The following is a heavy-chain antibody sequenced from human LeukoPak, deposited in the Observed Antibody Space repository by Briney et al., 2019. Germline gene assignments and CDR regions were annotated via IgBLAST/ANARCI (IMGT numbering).Heavy chain of an antibody. CDR3: ARRGTSWYDWFDP. CDR2: IYINGTT. CDR1: GGSISGYY. Sequence: PSETLSLTCTVSGGSISGYYWSWIRQPPGKGLEWIGYIYINGTTNYNPSLKRRVTISVDTSKNHFSLKLTSVTAADTAVYYCARRGTSWYDWFDPWGQGTQVTVSS. D-gene: IGHD6-13*01. J-gene: IGHJ5*02. V-gene: IGHV4-59*08.